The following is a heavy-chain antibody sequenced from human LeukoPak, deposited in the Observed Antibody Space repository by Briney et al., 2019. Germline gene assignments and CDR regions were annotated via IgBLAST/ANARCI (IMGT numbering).Heavy chain of an antibody. V-gene: IGHV4-30-4*01. D-gene: IGHD5-18*01. Sequence: PSQTLSLTCTVSGCSISSGDYSWSWIRQPPGQGLEWIGYIYYSGSTYYNPSLKSRVTISVDTSQKQFSLKLNSVTAADTAVYYCARAKSQRGYTYGPHTYFDYWGQGTLVTVSS. J-gene: IGHJ4*01. CDR3: ARAKSQRGYTYGPHTYFDY. CDR1: GCSISSGDYS. CDR2: IYYSGST.